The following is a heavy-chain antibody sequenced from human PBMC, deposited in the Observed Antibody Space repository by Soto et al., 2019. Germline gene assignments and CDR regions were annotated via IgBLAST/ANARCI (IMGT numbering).Heavy chain of an antibody. CDR3: ASPNWNYVAKGSALRKNYYYYGMDV. D-gene: IGHD1-7*01. Sequence: SVKVSCKASGGTFSSYAISWVRHAPGQGXEWMGGIIPIFGTANYAQKFQGRVTITADESTSTAYMELSSLRSEDTAVYYCASPNWNYVAKGSALRKNYYYYGMDVWGQGTTVTVSS. V-gene: IGHV1-69*13. CDR1: GGTFSSYA. J-gene: IGHJ6*02. CDR2: IIPIFGTA.